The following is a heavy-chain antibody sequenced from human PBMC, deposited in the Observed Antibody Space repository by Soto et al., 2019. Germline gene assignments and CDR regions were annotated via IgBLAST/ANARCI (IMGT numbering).Heavy chain of an antibody. CDR1: GGTISSWY. D-gene: IGHD1-26*01. CDR3: ARRYGSAIDY. J-gene: IGHJ4*02. CDR2: IYYSGST. Sequence: SATLSLTCTGSGGTISSWYWSWIRQPPGKGLEWIGYIYYSGSTNCNPSLKSRVTISVDTSKNQFSLKLSSVTAADTAVYYCARRYGSAIDYWGQGTLVTVS. V-gene: IGHV4-59*08.